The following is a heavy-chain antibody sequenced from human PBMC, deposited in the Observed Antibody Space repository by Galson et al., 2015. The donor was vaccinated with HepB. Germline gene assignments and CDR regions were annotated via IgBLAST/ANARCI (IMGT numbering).Heavy chain of an antibody. CDR1: GGSISSYY. V-gene: IGHV4-59*12. D-gene: IGHD3-3*01. Sequence: SETLSLTCIVSGGSISSYYWSWIRQPPGKGLEWIGYIYYSGSTNYNPSLKSRVTISVDRSKNQFSLKLSSVTAADTAVYYCARGPRGPARYDFWSGYYTPWSWFDPWGQGTLVTVSS. CDR2: IYYSGST. CDR3: ARGPRGPARYDFWSGYYTPWSWFDP. J-gene: IGHJ5*02.